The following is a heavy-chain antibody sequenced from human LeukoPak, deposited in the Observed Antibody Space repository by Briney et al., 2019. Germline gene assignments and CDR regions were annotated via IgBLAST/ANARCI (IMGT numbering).Heavy chain of an antibody. D-gene: IGHD3-3*01. CDR1: GFTFSNYG. Sequence: PGRSLRLSCAASGFTFSNYGMHWVRQAPGKGLEWVTLISYDGSNKYYADSVKGRFTISRDNPKNTLYLQMNSLRAEDTAVYYCAKDYRPHDFWSGLVDYWGLGTLVTVSS. J-gene: IGHJ4*02. V-gene: IGHV3-30*18. CDR2: ISYDGSNK. CDR3: AKDYRPHDFWSGLVDY.